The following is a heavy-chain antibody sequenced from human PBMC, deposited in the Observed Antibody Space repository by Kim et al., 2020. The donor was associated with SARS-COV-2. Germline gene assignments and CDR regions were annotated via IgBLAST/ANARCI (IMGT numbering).Heavy chain of an antibody. D-gene: IGHD2-21*02. CDR3: ARDGHIVVVTARPLDY. J-gene: IGHJ4*02. V-gene: IGHV3-30*01. Sequence: EKVRFPISRDKSKTTLYLKMNSLRAEDTAVYYCARDGHIVVVTARPLDYWGQGTLVTVSS.